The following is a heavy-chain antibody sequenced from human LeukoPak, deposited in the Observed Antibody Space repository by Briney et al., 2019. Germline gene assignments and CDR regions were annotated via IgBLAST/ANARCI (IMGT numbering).Heavy chain of an antibody. CDR2: ISAYNGNT. D-gene: IGHD3-16*02. J-gene: IGHJ4*02. Sequence: ASVKVSCKASGYTFTSYGISWVRQAPGQGLEWMGWISAYNGNTNYAQKLQGRVTMTTDTSTSTAYMELRSLRSDDTAVYYCARVDGYDYVWGSYRRYPPDYWGQGTLVTVSS. CDR1: GYTFTSYG. V-gene: IGHV1-18*01. CDR3: ARVDGYDYVWGSYRRYPPDY.